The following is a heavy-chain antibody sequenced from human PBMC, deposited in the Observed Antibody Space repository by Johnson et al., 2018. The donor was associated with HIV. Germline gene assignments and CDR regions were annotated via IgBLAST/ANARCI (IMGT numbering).Heavy chain of an antibody. CDR3: ARVGSPAELLPWAFDI. D-gene: IGHD1-26*01. CDR1: GFTVSSNY. J-gene: IGHJ3*02. V-gene: IGHV3-53*01. CDR2: IYSGGRT. Sequence: VQLVESGGGFIQPGGSLRLSCAASGFTVSSNYMSWVRQAPGKGLEWVSVIYSGGRTYYADSVKGRFTISRDNAKNTLYLQMNSLRVEDSGIYYCARVGSPAELLPWAFDIWGQGTMVSVSS.